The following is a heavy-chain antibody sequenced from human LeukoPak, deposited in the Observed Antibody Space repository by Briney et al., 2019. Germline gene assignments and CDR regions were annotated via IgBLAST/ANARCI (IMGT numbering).Heavy chain of an antibody. D-gene: IGHD6-13*01. CDR3: ARDPGSSWQDYYYYMDV. V-gene: IGHV3-21*01. CDR1: GFTFSSYS. Sequence: PGGSLRPSCAASGFTFSSYSMNWVRQAPGKGLEWVSSISSSSSYIYYADSVKGRFTISRDNAKNSLYLQMNSLRAEDTAAYYCARDPGSSWQDYYYYMDVWGKGTTVTVSS. CDR2: ISSSSSYI. J-gene: IGHJ6*03.